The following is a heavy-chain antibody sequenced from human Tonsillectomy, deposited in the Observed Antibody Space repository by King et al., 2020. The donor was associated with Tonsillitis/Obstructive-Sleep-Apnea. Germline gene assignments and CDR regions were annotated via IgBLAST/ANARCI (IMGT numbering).Heavy chain of an antibody. CDR1: GGSISSYY. CDR3: ARAYYDILTGYLDDAFDI. D-gene: IGHD3-9*01. Sequence: QVQLQESGPGLVKPSETLSLTCTVSGGSISSYYWSWFRQPPGKGLEWIGYIYDSGSTNYNPSLKSRVTISVDTSKNQFSLKLNSVTAADTAVYYCARAYYDILTGYLDDAFDIWGKGTMVTVSS. V-gene: IGHV4-59*08. CDR2: IYDSGST. J-gene: IGHJ3*02.